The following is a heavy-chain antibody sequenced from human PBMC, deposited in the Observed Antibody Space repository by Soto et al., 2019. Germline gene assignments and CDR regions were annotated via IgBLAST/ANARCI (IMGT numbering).Heavy chain of an antibody. V-gene: IGHV4-39*01. CDR3: ASQQLVHYYYGMDV. D-gene: IGHD6-13*01. Sequence: SETLSLTCTVSGGSISSSSYYWGWIRQPPGKGLEWIGSIYYSGSTYYNPSLKSRVTISVDTSKNQFSLKLSSVTAADAAVYYCASQQLVHYYYGMDVWGQGTTVTVSS. CDR2: IYYSGST. J-gene: IGHJ6*02. CDR1: GGSISSSSYY.